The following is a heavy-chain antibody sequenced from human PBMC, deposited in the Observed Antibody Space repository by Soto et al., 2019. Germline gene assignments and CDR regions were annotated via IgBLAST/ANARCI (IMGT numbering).Heavy chain of an antibody. CDR1: GYTFITYD. CDR2: MTPNNGNA. J-gene: IGHJ4*02. V-gene: IGHV1-8*01. Sequence: QVQLVQSGAEVKKPGASVKVSCKASGYTFITYDINWVRQAPGQGLEWMGWMTPNNGNAGHAQKFQGRGTMTRNTSICTAYMELSSLRFDDTAVYFCARRKERSGPTYADSWGQGSLVTVSS. CDR3: ARRKERSGPTYADS. D-gene: IGHD4-17*01.